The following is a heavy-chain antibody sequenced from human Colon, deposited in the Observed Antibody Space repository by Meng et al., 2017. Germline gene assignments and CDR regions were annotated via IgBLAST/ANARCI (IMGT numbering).Heavy chain of an antibody. V-gene: IGHV3-23*01. CDR2: ISGSGDSI. D-gene: IGHD4-23*01. CDR1: GLTFSTYG. J-gene: IGHJ3*02. CDR3: ATRHGGNGAFDR. Sequence: GESLKISCEVSGLTFSTYGMSWVRQAPGQGLEWVSVISGSGDSIYYADSVKGRFTIPRDNPKNTLYLEMNSQRAEDTAVYYCATRHGGNGAFDRWGQGTMVTVSS.